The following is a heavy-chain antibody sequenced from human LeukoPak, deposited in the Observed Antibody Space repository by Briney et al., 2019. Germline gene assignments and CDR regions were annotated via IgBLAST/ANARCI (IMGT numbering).Heavy chain of an antibody. V-gene: IGHV3-64*04. Sequence: GGSLRLSCSASGFTFSSNAMHWVRQAPGKGLECVSAISSNGGSTYYADSVKGRFTISRDNSRNMVYLQMNSLRAEDTGVYYCVRDGAAVAGQVFWYFDLWGRGTLVTVSS. CDR1: GFTFSSNA. CDR3: VRDGAAVAGQVFWYFDL. CDR2: ISSNGGST. J-gene: IGHJ2*01. D-gene: IGHD6-19*01.